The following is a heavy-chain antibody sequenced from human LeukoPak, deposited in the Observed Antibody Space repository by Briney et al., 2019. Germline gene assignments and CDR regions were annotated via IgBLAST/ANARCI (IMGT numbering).Heavy chain of an antibody. CDR1: GFTFSSYW. CDR3: ARDFRGVD. V-gene: IGHV3-7*01. J-gene: IGHJ4*02. Sequence: GGSLRLSCADSGFTFSSYWMSWGRQAPGKGLEWVANIKQDGSEKYYVDSVKGRFTISRDNAKNSLYLQMNSLRAEDTAVYYCARDFRGVDWGQGTLVTVSS. D-gene: IGHD3-10*01. CDR2: IKQDGSEK.